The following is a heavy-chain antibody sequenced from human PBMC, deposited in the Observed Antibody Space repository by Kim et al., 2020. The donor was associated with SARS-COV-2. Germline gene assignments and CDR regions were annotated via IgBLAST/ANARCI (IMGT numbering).Heavy chain of an antibody. CDR3: AKDGRGYDILTGYYNGYFDL. Sequence: GGSLRLSRAASGFTFSSYAMSWVRQAPGKGLEWVSAISGSGGSTYYADSVKGRFTISRDNSKNTLYLQMNSLRAEDTAVYYCAKDGRGYDILTGYYNGYFDLWGRGTLVTVSS. D-gene: IGHD3-9*01. CDR1: GFTFSSYA. V-gene: IGHV3-23*01. J-gene: IGHJ2*01. CDR2: ISGSGGST.